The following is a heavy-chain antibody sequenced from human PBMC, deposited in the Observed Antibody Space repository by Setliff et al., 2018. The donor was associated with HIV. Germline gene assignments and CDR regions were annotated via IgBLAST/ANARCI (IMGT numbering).Heavy chain of an antibody. D-gene: IGHD4-17*01. CDR1: NGSFSAYY. Sequence: PSETRSLTCAVYNGSFSAYYWAWIRQPPGKGLEWIGEINHGGSATYNPSLTGRVGISVDTSKNQFSLKMSSVAAADAAVYYCARDGYGDDYDPLDYWGQGTLVTVSS. J-gene: IGHJ4*02. CDR3: ARDGYGDDYDPLDY. V-gene: IGHV4-34*01. CDR2: INHGGSA.